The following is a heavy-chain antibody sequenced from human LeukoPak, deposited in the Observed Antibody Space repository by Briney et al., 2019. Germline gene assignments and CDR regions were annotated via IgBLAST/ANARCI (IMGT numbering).Heavy chain of an antibody. CDR2: INPNSGGT. CDR3: ARGGLLLRMYKFTHDY. J-gene: IGHJ4*02. Sequence: PWASVKVSCKASGYTFTGYYMHWVRQAPGQGLEWMGWINPNSGGTNYAQKFQGRVTMTRDTSISTAYMELSRLRSDDTAVYYCARGGLLLRMYKFTHDYWGQGTLVTVSS. D-gene: IGHD3-22*01. V-gene: IGHV1-2*02. CDR1: GYTFTGYY.